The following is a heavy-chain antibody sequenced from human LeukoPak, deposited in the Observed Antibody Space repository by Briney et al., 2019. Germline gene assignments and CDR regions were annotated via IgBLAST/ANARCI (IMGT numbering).Heavy chain of an antibody. CDR2: INSDGSST. J-gene: IGHJ4*02. V-gene: IGHV3-74*01. CDR1: GFTFSSYW. D-gene: IGHD2-21*02. CDR3: ARAPDLTYCGGDCYSGFDY. Sequence: PGGSLRLSCAASGFTFSSYWMHWVRQAPGKGLVWVSRINSDGSSTSYAGSVKGRFTISRDNAKNTLYLQMNSLRAEDTAVYYCARAPDLTYCGGDCYSGFDYWGQGTLVTVSS.